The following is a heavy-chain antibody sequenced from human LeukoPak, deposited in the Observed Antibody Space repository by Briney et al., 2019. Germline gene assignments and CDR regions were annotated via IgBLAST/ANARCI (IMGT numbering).Heavy chain of an antibody. Sequence: GGSLRLSCAASGFTFSSYWMSWVRQAPGKGLEWVANIKQDGSEKYCVDSVKGRFTISRDNAKNSLYLQMNSLRAEDTAVYYCARVEVVVSFGAFDIWGQGTMVTVSS. V-gene: IGHV3-7*03. CDR1: GFTFSSYW. CDR3: ARVEVVVSFGAFDI. J-gene: IGHJ3*02. D-gene: IGHD3-22*01. CDR2: IKQDGSEK.